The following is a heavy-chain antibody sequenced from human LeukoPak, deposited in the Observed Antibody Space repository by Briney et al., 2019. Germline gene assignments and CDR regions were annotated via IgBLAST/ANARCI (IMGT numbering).Heavy chain of an antibody. D-gene: IGHD3-3*01. V-gene: IGHV3-23*01. CDR1: GFTFSSFA. J-gene: IGHJ4*02. CDR2: ISGSGGRT. CDR3: AKDGVQFLEGLHHFDY. Sequence: GASLRLSCAVSGFTFSSFAMSWVRQAPGKGLEWVSAISGSGGRTYYADSVKGRFTISRDTSKNTLYLQMNSLRAEDTAVYYCAKDGVQFLEGLHHFDYWGQGTLVTVSS.